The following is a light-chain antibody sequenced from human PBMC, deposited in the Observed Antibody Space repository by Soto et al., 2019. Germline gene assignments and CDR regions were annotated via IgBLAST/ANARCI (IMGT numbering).Light chain of an antibody. Sequence: IVMTQSPATLSVSPGERATLSCRAGQSISSNLAWYQQKPGQAPRLLIYGASTRATGLPARFSGGGSGTEFTLTVSSLQSEDFAVYYCQQYNDWPRTFGQGTKVDIK. V-gene: IGKV3D-15*01. CDR1: QSISSN. CDR3: QQYNDWPRT. J-gene: IGKJ1*01. CDR2: GAS.